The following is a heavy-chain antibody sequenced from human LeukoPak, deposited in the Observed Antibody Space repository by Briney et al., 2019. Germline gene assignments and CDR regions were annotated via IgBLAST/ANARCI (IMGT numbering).Heavy chain of an antibody. J-gene: IGHJ4*02. D-gene: IGHD3-16*01. V-gene: IGHV3-7*01. Sequence: PGGSLRLSCAASGFTFSSYWMSWVRQAPGKGLEWVANIKQDGSEKYYVDSVKGRFTISRDNAKNSLYLQMNSLRAEDTAVYYCASLYYDYVWGSYVYWGQGTLVTVSS. CDR1: GFTFSSYW. CDR2: IKQDGSEK. CDR3: ASLYYDYVWGSYVY.